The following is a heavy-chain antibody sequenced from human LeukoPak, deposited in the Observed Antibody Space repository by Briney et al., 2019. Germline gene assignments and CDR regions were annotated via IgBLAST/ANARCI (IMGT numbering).Heavy chain of an antibody. CDR1: AFIFSGHW. Sequence: GGSLRLSCEGSAFIFSGHWMNWVRQTPGKGLEWVASIKEDGSERQYVDSVKGRFSISRDNTKGSLFLQLNSLRAEDTAVYYCARGCVNMAAVGCLFDYWGQGTLVTVSS. CDR2: IKEDGSER. CDR3: ARGCVNMAAVGCLFDY. V-gene: IGHV3-7*03. J-gene: IGHJ4*02. D-gene: IGHD6-13*01.